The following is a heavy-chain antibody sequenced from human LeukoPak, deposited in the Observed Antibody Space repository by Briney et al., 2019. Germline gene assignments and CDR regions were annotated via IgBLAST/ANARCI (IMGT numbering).Heavy chain of an antibody. V-gene: IGHV1-2*02. CDR1: RYTFTGSY. CDR2: INPNSGDT. Sequence: ASVKVSCRASRYTFTGSYMHWVRQAPGQGLEWMGWINPNSGDTKCAQKFQGRVTVTGDTSISTAYMEVSRLGSDDTAVYYCARGRNEAFDIWGQGTMVTVSS. J-gene: IGHJ3*02. D-gene: IGHD1-1*01. CDR3: ARGRNEAFDI.